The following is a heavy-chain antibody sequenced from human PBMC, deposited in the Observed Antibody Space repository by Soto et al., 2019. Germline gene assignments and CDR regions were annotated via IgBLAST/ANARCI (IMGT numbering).Heavy chain of an antibody. D-gene: IGHD3-22*01. CDR1: GFTFTISA. CDR2: IVVGSGNT. CDR3: AADLDDGKSMDV. Sequence: GASVKVSCKASGFTFTISAVQWVRQARGQRLEWIGWIVVGSGNTNYAQKFQERVTITRDMSTSTAYMELSSLRSEDTAVYYCAADLDDGKSMDVWGQGTTVTVSS. V-gene: IGHV1-58*01. J-gene: IGHJ6*02.